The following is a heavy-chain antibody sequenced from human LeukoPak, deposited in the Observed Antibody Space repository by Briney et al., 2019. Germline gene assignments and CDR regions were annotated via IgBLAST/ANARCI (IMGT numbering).Heavy chain of an antibody. CDR3: ARGVRSMASLGF. D-gene: IGHD2/OR15-2a*01. V-gene: IGHV3-11*05. J-gene: IGHJ4*02. CDR2: IIGRGDDP. CDR1: GFTFSDYY. Sequence: SGGSLRLSCAASGFTFSDYYMAWVRQAPGKGLEWVSYIIGRGDDPQYGNSVKGRFTIYRDNAKNSLHLQINSLRVDDTAVYYCARGVRSMASLGFWGQGTLVTVSS.